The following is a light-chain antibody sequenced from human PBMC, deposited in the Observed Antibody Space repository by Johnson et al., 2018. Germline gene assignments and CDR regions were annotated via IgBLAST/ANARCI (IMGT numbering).Light chain of an antibody. CDR3: GTWDSSLSAGNV. CDR1: SSNLGNNY. J-gene: IGLJ1*01. CDR2: ENN. V-gene: IGLV1-51*02. Sequence: QSVLTQPPSVSAAPGQKVTISCSGSSSNLGNNYVSWYQQLPGTAPKLLIYENNKRPSGIPDRFSGSKSGMSATLGLTGLQTGDEADYYCGTWDSSLSAGNVFGTGTNVTVL.